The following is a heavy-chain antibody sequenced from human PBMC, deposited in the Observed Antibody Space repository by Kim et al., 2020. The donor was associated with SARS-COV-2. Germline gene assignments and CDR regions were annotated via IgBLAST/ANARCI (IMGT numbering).Heavy chain of an antibody. CDR2: ISYDGVTE. Sequence: GGSLRLSCAASGFTFSTYAMHWVRQAPGKGLEWVAFISYDGVTEYYADSVKGRFTISRDNSKNRLDLQMSTLRVEDTAMYYCARSEGATTQPGYWGQGALVTVSS. V-gene: IGHV3-30*04. D-gene: IGHD1-26*01. J-gene: IGHJ4*02. CDR3: ARSEGATTQPGY. CDR1: GFTFSTYA.